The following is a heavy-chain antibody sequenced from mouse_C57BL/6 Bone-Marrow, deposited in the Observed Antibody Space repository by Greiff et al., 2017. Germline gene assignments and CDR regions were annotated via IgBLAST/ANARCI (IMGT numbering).Heavy chain of an antibody. J-gene: IGHJ2*01. CDR1: EYEFPSHD. Sequence: EVKLMESGGGLVQPGESLKLSCESNEYEFPSHDMSWVRKTPEKRLELVAAINSDGGSTYYPDNVKGRFTISRDNAKNNLYLQMSHLKSEDTAMYYCARGRDYWGQGTTLTVSS. CDR2: INSDGGST. V-gene: IGHV5-2*03. CDR3: ARGRDY.